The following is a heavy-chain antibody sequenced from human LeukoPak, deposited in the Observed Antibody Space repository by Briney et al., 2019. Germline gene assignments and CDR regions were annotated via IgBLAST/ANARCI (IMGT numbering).Heavy chain of an antibody. CDR1: GFTFNDYY. Sequence: PGGSLRLSCAASGFTFNDYYMSWVRQAPGKGLEWVSDISGSGGSTYYADSVKGRFTISRDNSKNTLYLQMNRLRAEDTAVYYCAKRGLAAALFRWGQGTLVTVSS. V-gene: IGHV3-23*01. J-gene: IGHJ4*02. CDR2: ISGSGGST. D-gene: IGHD6-13*01. CDR3: AKRGLAAALFR.